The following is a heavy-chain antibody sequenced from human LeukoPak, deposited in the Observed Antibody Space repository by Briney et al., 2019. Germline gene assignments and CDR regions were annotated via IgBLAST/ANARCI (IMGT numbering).Heavy chain of an antibody. CDR3: ARDAAGAFDI. V-gene: IGHV3-30*03. J-gene: IGHJ3*02. CDR1: GFTFSSYG. CDR2: ISYDGSNK. Sequence: GRSLRLSCAASGFTFSSYGMHWVRQAPGKGLEWVAVISYDGSNKYYAYSVKGRFTISRDNSKNTLYLQMNSLRAEDTAIYYCARDAAGAFDIWGQGTMVTVSS.